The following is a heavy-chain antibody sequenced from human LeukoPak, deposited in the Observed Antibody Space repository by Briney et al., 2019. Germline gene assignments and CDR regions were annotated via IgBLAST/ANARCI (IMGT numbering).Heavy chain of an antibody. V-gene: IGHV1-8*03. J-gene: IGHJ4*02. CDR3: ARYCSGGSCYSEFDY. Sequence: ASVKVSCKASGYTFTSYGISWVRQAPGQGLEWMGWMNPNSGNTGYAQKFQGRVTITRNTSISTAYMELSSLRSEDTAVYYCARYCSGGSCYSEFDYWGQGTLVTVSS. CDR1: GYTFTSYG. D-gene: IGHD2-15*01. CDR2: MNPNSGNT.